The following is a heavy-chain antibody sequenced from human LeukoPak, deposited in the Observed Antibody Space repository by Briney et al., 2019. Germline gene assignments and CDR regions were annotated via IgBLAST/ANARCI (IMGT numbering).Heavy chain of an antibody. CDR2: IYPGDSDT. J-gene: IGHJ4*02. V-gene: IGHV5-51*01. CDR3: ARPAKTYYYDSSGAPPDY. CDR1: GYSFTSYW. Sequence: GESLKISCKGSGYSFTSYWIGWVRQLPGKGLEWMGIIYPGDSDTRYSPSFQGQVTISADKSTSTAYLQWSSLKASDTAMYYCARPAKTYYYDSSGAPPDYWGQGTLVTVSS. D-gene: IGHD3-22*01.